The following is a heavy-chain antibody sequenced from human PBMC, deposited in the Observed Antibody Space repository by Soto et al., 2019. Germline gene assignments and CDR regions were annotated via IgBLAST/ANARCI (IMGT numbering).Heavy chain of an antibody. CDR1: GFTFSNAW. V-gene: IGHV3-15*01. D-gene: IGHD5-18*01. CDR3: TTDIAMVTYFYYYYMDV. Sequence: EVQLVESGGGLVKPGGSLRLSCAASGFTFSNAWMSWVRQAPGKGLEWVGRIKSKTDGGTTDYAAPVKGRFTISRDDSKNTLYLQMNSLKTEDTAVYYCTTDIAMVTYFYYYYMDVWGKGTTVTVSS. CDR2: IKSKTDGGTT. J-gene: IGHJ6*03.